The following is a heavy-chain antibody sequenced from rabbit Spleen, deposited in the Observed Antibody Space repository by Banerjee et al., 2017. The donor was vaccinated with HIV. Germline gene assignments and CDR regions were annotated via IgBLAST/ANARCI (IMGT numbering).Heavy chain of an antibody. Sequence: LEESGGGLVKPGGTLTLTCTVSGFSFSSNWICWVRQAPGKGLEWIACIDTNDGDTDYANWPKGRFTISRTSSTTVTLQMTSLTVADTATYFCARLGHADYPYIYGLKLWGPGTLVTVS. V-gene: IGHV1S45*01. CDR1: GFSFSSNW. J-gene: IGHJ4*01. D-gene: IGHD6-1*01. CDR2: IDTNDGDT. CDR3: ARLGHADYPYIYGLKL.